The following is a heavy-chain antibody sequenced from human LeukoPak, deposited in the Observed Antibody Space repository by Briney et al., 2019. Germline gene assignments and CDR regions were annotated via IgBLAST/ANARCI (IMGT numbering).Heavy chain of an antibody. CDR2: IIPIFGTA. V-gene: IGHV1-69*01. D-gene: IGHD3-22*01. CDR3: ARVGEGDSSGYLDY. J-gene: IGHJ4*02. Sequence: GSSVKVSCKASGGTFSSYAISWVRQAPGQGLEWMGGIIPIFGTANYAQKFQGRVTITADESTSTAYMELSSLRSEDTAVYYCARVGEGDSSGYLDYWGLGTLVTVSS. CDR1: GGTFSSYA.